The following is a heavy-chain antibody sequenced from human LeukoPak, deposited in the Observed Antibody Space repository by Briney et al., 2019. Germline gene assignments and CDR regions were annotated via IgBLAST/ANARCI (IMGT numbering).Heavy chain of an antibody. Sequence: GGSLRLSCAASGFTFSGFAMSWIRQAPGKGLEWVSAISGSGGSTYYADSVKGRFTISRDNSKNTLYLQMNSLRAEDTAVYYCAKDCWQWLSPLSFDLWGRGTLVTVSS. D-gene: IGHD3-22*01. J-gene: IGHJ2*01. V-gene: IGHV3-23*01. CDR1: GFTFSGFA. CDR2: ISGSGGST. CDR3: AKDCWQWLSPLSFDL.